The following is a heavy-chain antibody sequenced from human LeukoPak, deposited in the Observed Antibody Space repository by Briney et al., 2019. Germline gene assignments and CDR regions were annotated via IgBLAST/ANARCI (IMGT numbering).Heavy chain of an antibody. D-gene: IGHD4-23*01. CDR2: ISASGGST. Sequence: GGSLRLSCAASGSTFSSYAMSWVRQAPGKGLEWVSAISASGGSTYLADSVKGRFTISRDNSKNTLYLQMNSLRAEDTAVYYCAKDGSPYGGEWDYFDYWGQGTLVTVSS. CDR3: AKDGSPYGGEWDYFDY. CDR1: GSTFSSYA. V-gene: IGHV3-23*01. J-gene: IGHJ4*02.